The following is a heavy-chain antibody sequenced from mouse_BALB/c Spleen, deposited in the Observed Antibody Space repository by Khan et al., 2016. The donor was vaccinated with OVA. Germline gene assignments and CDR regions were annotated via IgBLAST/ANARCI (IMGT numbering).Heavy chain of an antibody. D-gene: IGHD2-13*01. V-gene: IGHV3-2*02. Sequence: EVQLQESGPGLVKPSQSLSLTCTVTGYSITSDFAWNWIRQFPGNKLEWMGYTSSTGSTSYSPSLKSRISITRDTSKNQFFLHVSSVTTEDTATYYCARSLYYSDSYAMDYWGQGTSVTVSS. CDR2: TSSTGST. CDR1: GYSITSDFA. J-gene: IGHJ4*01. CDR3: ARSLYYSDSYAMDY.